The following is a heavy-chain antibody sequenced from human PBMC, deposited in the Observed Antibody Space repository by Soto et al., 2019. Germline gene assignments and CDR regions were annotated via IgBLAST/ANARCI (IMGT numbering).Heavy chain of an antibody. CDR2: IYYSRST. J-gene: IGHJ6*02. D-gene: IGHD2-8*02. Sequence: PSETLSLTCTVSGGSVISPNSYWGWIRRAPGKGLEWLGNIYYSRSTYYIPSLESRLTISADTSKNQFSLRLTSVTAADTAVYYCARGSCTGGACEGALYLWGRGTTVTVSS. CDR3: ARGSCTGGACEGALYL. CDR1: GGSVISPNSY. V-gene: IGHV4-39*01.